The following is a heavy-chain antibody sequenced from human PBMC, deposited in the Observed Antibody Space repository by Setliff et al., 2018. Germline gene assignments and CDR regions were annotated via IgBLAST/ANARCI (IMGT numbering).Heavy chain of an antibody. CDR3: AREQWLDPPGYYYMDV. CDR1: GGSISSYY. J-gene: IGHJ6*03. V-gene: IGHV4-4*07. CDR2: IYIGGSA. Sequence: SETLTLTCTDPGGSISSYYWSCIRQPAGKGLEWIGHIYIGGSANYNPSLKSRVTMSIDTSKNQFSLKLNSVTAADMAVYYCAREQWLDPPGYYYMDVWAKGTTVTVSS. D-gene: IGHD6-19*01.